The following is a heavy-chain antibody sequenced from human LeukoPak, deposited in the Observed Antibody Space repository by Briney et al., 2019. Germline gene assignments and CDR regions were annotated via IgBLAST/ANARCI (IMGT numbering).Heavy chain of an antibody. CDR1: GFTFSSYA. D-gene: IGHD6-19*01. CDR2: ISGSGGST. V-gene: IGHV3-23*01. Sequence: GGSLRLSCAASGFTFSSYAMSWVHQAPGKGLVWVSAISGSGGSTYYADSVKGRFTISRDNSKNTLYLQINSLRAEDTAVYYCARHRLRYSSGWYYFDYWGQGTLATVSS. J-gene: IGHJ4*02. CDR3: ARHRLRYSSGWYYFDY.